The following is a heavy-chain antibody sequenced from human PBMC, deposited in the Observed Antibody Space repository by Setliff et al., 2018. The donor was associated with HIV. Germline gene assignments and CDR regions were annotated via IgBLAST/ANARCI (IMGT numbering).Heavy chain of an antibody. CDR3: TTDLGSGRFSWNNN. D-gene: IGHD1-26*01. Sequence: GGSLRLSCEASGFPFSTYTMKWVRQAPGKGLEWVARIRNKKNGGTAYYAAPVEGRFTISRDDSKNTLSLQMNSLKTEDTAIYYCTTDLGSGRFSWNNNWGQGTLVTVSS. CDR1: GFPFSTYT. V-gene: IGHV3-15*01. J-gene: IGHJ4*02. CDR2: IRNKKNGGTA.